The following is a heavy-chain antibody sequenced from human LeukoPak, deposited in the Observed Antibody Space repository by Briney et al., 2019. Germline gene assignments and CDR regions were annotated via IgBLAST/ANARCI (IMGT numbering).Heavy chain of an antibody. D-gene: IGHD3-16*01. CDR2: IGTAGDT. J-gene: IGHJ3*02. CDR3: AREGIMIDAFDI. V-gene: IGHV3-13*01. CDR1: GFTFSSYD. Sequence: PGGSLRLSCAASGFTFSSYDMHWVRQATGKGLEWVSAIGTAGDTYYPGSVKGRFTISRENAKNSLYLQMNSLRAGDTAVYYCAREGIMIDAFDIWGQGTMVTVSS.